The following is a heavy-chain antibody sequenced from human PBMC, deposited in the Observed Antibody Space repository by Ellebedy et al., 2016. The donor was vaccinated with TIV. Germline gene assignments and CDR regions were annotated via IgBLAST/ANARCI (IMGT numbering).Heavy chain of an antibody. CDR2: INQDGSQI. D-gene: IGHD3-22*01. CDR1: GFTFNSYW. CDR3: VRDGAYGDYSPGYYGMDV. Sequence: GGSLRLSCAASGFTFNSYWMSWVRQAPGKGLEWVANINQDGSQIYYVDSVKGRFTISRDNAKNSVYLRMNTLRAEDAAVYHCVRDGAYGDYSPGYYGMDVWGQGTTVTVS. J-gene: IGHJ6*02. V-gene: IGHV3-7*03.